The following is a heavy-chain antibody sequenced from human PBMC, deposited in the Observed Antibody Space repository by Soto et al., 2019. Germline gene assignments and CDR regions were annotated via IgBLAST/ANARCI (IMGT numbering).Heavy chain of an antibody. CDR1: GFTFSSYG. Sequence: PGGSLRLSCAASGFTFSSYGMHWVRQAPGKGLEWVAVISYDGSNKYYADSVKGRFTISRDNSKNTLYLQMNSLRAEDTAVYYCAKDEIFSSSWSNYYFDYWGQGTLVTVAS. D-gene: IGHD6-13*01. CDR2: ISYDGSNK. J-gene: IGHJ4*02. V-gene: IGHV3-30*18. CDR3: AKDEIFSSSWSNYYFDY.